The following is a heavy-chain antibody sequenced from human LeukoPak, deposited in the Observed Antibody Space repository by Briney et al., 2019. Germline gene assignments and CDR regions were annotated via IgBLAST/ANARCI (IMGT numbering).Heavy chain of an antibody. Sequence: GGSLRLSCAASGFTFDDYAMHWVRQAPGKGLEWVSGISWNSGSIGYADSVKGRFTISRDNAKSSLYLQMNSLRAEDTALYYCAKDSLDYYGSGSYYGYWGQGTLVTVSS. CDR1: GFTFDDYA. J-gene: IGHJ4*02. D-gene: IGHD3-10*01. V-gene: IGHV3-9*01. CDR3: AKDSLDYYGSGSYYGY. CDR2: ISWNSGSI.